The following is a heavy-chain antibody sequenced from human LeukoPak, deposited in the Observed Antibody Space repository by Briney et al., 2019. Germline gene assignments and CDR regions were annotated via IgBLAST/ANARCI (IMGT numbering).Heavy chain of an antibody. CDR3: ATYAGDRSSRYYYYYYMDV. CDR2: INSDGSST. V-gene: IGHV3-74*01. Sequence: GGSLRLSCAASGFTFSSYWMHWVRQAPGKGLVWVSRINSDGSSTSYADSVKGRFTISRDNSKNTLYLQMNSLRAEDTAVYYCATYAGDRSSRYYYYYYMDVWGKGTTVTVSS. D-gene: IGHD2-2*01. J-gene: IGHJ6*03. CDR1: GFTFSSYW.